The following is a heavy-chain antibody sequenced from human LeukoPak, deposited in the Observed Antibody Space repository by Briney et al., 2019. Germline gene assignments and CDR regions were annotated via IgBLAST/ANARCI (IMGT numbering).Heavy chain of an antibody. V-gene: IGHV3-30-3*01. CDR2: ITFDGTNT. J-gene: IGHJ4*02. CDR3: ARDRGGYYDY. D-gene: IGHD2-2*03. CDR1: GFXLSNYA. Sequence: PGRSLRLSCAASGFXLSNYAIHWVRQPPGKGLEWLAVITFDGTNTYYADSVKGRLTISRDTSNSALHLQMDSLRVEDTALYYCARDRGGYYDYWGQGTLVSVSA.